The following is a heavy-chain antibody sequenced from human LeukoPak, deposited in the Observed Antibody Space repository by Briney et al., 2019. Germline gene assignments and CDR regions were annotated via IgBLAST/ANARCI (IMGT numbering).Heavy chain of an antibody. CDR3: ANNEGY. CDR2: ISWNSGSI. V-gene: IGHV3-9*01. CDR1: GFTFDDYA. Sequence: GRSLRLSCAASGFTFDDYAMHWVRHAPGKGLEWVSGISWNSGSIGYADSVKGRFTISRDNAKNSLYLQMNSLRAEDTALYYCANNEGYWGQGTLVTVSS. D-gene: IGHD1-1*01. J-gene: IGHJ4*02.